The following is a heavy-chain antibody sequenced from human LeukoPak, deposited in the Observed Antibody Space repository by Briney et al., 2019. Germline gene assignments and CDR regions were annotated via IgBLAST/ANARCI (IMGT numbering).Heavy chain of an antibody. Sequence: GGSLRLSCAASGFTFSSYAMHWVRQAPGKGLEWVAVISYDGSNKYYADSVEGRFTISRDNSKNTLYLQMNSLRAEDTAVYYCARVAVSPYGDYFDYWGQGTLVTVSS. CDR3: ARVAVSPYGDYFDY. D-gene: IGHD4-17*01. J-gene: IGHJ4*02. CDR1: GFTFSSYA. CDR2: ISYDGSNK. V-gene: IGHV3-30*04.